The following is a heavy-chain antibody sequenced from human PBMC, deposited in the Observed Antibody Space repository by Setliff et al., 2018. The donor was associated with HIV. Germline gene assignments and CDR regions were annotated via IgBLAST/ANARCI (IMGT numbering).Heavy chain of an antibody. Sequence: TSETLSLTCSVSGGSIDNNKYYWTWIRQPPGKGLEWTGSIYHTGRTYYNRSLESRLTISIDTSKNQFSPKLTSVTADTAMYYCASRIYYYDESRVLREEGFVPWGQGTLVTVSS. CDR2: IYHTGRT. D-gene: IGHD3-22*01. CDR1: GGSIDNNKYY. V-gene: IGHV4-39*01. CDR3: ASRIYYYDESRVLREEGFVP. J-gene: IGHJ5*02.